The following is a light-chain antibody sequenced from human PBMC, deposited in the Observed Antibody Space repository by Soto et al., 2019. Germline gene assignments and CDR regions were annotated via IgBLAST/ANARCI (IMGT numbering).Light chain of an antibody. Sequence: QSALTQPASVSGSPGQSITISCTGTSSDVGGYDHVSWYQQHPGKAPKLIIYDVTVRPSGISPRFSGSKSDNTASLAVSELQPEDEADYYCSSYTNKDTLVFGGGTKLTVL. V-gene: IGLV2-14*03. CDR1: SSDVGGYDH. J-gene: IGLJ3*02. CDR2: DVT. CDR3: SSYTNKDTLV.